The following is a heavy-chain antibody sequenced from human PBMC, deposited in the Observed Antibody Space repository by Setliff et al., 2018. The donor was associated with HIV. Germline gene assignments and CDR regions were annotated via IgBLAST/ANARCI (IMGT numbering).Heavy chain of an antibody. J-gene: IGHJ6*02. D-gene: IGHD2-2*01. CDR1: GYTFTGYY. Sequence: ASVKVSCKASGYTFTGYYMHWVRQAPGQGLEWMGWINPNSGGTTYAQKFQGRVTMTRDTSIITAYMEVSRLRSDDTAVYYCARDHCSSSGGYEYSYYGMDVWGQGTTVTVSS. CDR3: ARDHCSSSGGYEYSYYGMDV. CDR2: INPNSGGT. V-gene: IGHV1-2*02.